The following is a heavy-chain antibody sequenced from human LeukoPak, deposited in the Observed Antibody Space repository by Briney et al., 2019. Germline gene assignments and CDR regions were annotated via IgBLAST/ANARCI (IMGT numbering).Heavy chain of an antibody. V-gene: IGHV3-23*01. D-gene: IGHD3-22*01. CDR3: ASMVRDSSGYYFNY. CDR1: GFTFSSYA. J-gene: IGHJ4*02. CDR2: ISGSGGST. Sequence: GGSLRLSCAASGFTFSSYAMSWVRQAPGKGLEWVSAISGSGGSTYYADSVKGRFTISRDNAKNSLYLQMNSLRAEDTALYHCASMVRDSSGYYFNYWGQGTLVTVSS.